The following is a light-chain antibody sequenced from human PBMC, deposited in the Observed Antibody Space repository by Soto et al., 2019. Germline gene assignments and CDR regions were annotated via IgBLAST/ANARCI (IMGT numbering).Light chain of an antibody. J-gene: IGLJ1*01. CDR2: DVR. CDR3: CSYAGSNYV. CDR1: SSDIGAYEH. Sequence: QSALTQPSSMSGSPGQSITISCTGTSSDIGAYEHVSWYQQRPGRAPKVLIYDVRIRPSEVSNRFSGSKSGDTASLTISGLQAEDEADYYCCSYAGSNYVFGTGTKLTVL. V-gene: IGLV2-23*02.